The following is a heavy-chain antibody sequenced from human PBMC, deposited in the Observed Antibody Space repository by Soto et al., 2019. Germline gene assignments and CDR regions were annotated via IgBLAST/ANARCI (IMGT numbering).Heavy chain of an antibody. V-gene: IGHV4-59*01. CDR3: ARAYYDFWSGYRYYFDS. D-gene: IGHD3-3*01. Sequence: PPETLSVTCTVSGGSISHYYWSWIRQPPGKVLEWIGYIYSSGSTNYNPSLKSRVTISVDTSKNQFSLKLSSVTAADTAVYYCARAYYDFWSGYRYYFDSWGHGTLV. CDR1: GGSISHYY. CDR2: IYSSGST. J-gene: IGHJ4*01.